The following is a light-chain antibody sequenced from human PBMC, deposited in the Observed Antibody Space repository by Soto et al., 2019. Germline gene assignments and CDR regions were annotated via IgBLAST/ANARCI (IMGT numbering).Light chain of an antibody. V-gene: IGKV3-20*01. CDR1: QSITSNY. CDR2: GAS. J-gene: IGKJ1*01. Sequence: EIVLTQSPGTLSLSPGEGATLSCRASQSITSNYFAWYQQKPGQAPRLLIYGASYRATGTPDRFSGSGSGTDFTLTISRLEPEDFAVYYGQQYSWAFGQGTKVEIK. CDR3: QQYSWA.